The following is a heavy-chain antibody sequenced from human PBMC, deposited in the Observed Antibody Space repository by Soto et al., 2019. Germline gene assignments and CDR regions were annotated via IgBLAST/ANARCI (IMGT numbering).Heavy chain of an antibody. V-gene: IGHV1-69*12. CDR2: IIPIFGTA. D-gene: IGHD2-15*01. Sequence: QVQLVQSGAEVKKPGSSVKVSCKASGGTFSSYAISWVRQAPGQGLEWMGGIIPIFGTANYAQKFQGRVTITADESKSTAYMELSSLRSEDTAVYYCAFDCSGGSCVGYWYFDLWGRGTLVTVSS. J-gene: IGHJ2*01. CDR1: GGTFSSYA. CDR3: AFDCSGGSCVGYWYFDL.